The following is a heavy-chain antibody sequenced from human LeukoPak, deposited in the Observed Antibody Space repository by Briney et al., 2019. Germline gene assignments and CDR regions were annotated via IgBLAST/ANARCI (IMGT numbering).Heavy chain of an antibody. CDR3: AKATLPTCGGARCYYFDN. J-gene: IGHJ4*02. Sequence: GGSLRLSCAASGFTFTSYAMSWVRQTPGKGLEWVSTFSGSVDTTYYAASVKGRFTISRDNSKDTLDLQMNSLGAEDTAVYYCAKATLPTCGGARCYYFDNWGQGTLVTVSS. CDR1: GFTFTSYA. V-gene: IGHV3-23*01. D-gene: IGHD2-15*01. CDR2: FSGSVDTT.